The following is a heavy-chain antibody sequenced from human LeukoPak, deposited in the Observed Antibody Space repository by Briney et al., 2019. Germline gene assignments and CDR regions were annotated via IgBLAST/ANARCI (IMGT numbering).Heavy chain of an antibody. J-gene: IGHJ4*02. Sequence: SETLSLTCTVSGGSISSYYWSWIRQPAGKGLKWVGSIYYSGSTYYNPSLKRRVTISVDPSKNQFSLKLSSVTAADTAVYYCARMDLDYYDSSGYYGYWGQGTLVTVSS. V-gene: IGHV4-59*05. CDR2: IYYSGST. D-gene: IGHD3-22*01. CDR1: GGSISSYY. CDR3: ARMDLDYYDSSGYYGY.